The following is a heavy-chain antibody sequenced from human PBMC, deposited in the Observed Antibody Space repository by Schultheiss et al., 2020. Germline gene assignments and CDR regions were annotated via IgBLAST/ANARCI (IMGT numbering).Heavy chain of an antibody. CDR1: GGSIGTYY. CDR3: AKSSSGPMDV. D-gene: IGHD3-22*01. V-gene: IGHV4-59*04. Sequence: SETLSLTCTVSGGSIGTYYWSWIRQPPGKGLEWIGNIYYSGSTYYNPSLKSRVTISVDTSKNQFSLKLTSVTAADTAVYYCAKSSSGPMDVWGQGTTVTVSS. CDR2: IYYSGST. J-gene: IGHJ6*02.